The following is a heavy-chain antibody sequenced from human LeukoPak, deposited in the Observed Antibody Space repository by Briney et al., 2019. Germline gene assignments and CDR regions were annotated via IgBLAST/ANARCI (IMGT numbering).Heavy chain of an antibody. D-gene: IGHD3-3*01. CDR1: GYTFTSYG. V-gene: IGHV1-18*01. Sequence: ASVKVSCKASGYTFTSYGISWVRQAPGQGLEWMGWISAYNGNTNYAQKLQGRVTMTTDTSTSTAYMELRSLRSDDTAVYYCARDRVCYDFWSRYYHQDYWGQGTLVTVSS. J-gene: IGHJ4*02. CDR3: ARDRVCYDFWSRYYHQDY. CDR2: ISAYNGNT.